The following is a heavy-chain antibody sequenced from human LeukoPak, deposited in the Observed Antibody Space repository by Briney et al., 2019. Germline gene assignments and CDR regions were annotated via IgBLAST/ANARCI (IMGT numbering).Heavy chain of an antibody. CDR2: VDYSGST. Sequence: SETLSLTCTVSRDSISTYYWSWIRQPPGKELEWIGYVDYSGSTNYNPSLKSRLTISINTSKNQFSPRLSSVTAADSALYYCARVGSGSFDYWGQGTLVTVSS. D-gene: IGHD1-26*01. J-gene: IGHJ4*02. CDR1: RDSISTYY. CDR3: ARVGSGSFDY. V-gene: IGHV4-59*01.